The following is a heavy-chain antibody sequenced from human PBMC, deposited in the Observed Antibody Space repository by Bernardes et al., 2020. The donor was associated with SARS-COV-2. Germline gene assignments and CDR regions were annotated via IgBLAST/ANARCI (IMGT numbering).Heavy chain of an antibody. Sequence: SETLSLTCAVYGGSFSGYYWSWIRQPPGKGLEWIGEINHSGSTNYNPSLKSRVTISVDTSKNQFSLKLSSVTAADTAVYYCASLRPTVTTYYYYYGMDVWGQGTTVTVSS. J-gene: IGHJ6*02. V-gene: IGHV4-34*01. CDR2: INHSGST. CDR3: ASLRPTVTTYYYYYGMDV. CDR1: GGSFSGYY. D-gene: IGHD4-17*01.